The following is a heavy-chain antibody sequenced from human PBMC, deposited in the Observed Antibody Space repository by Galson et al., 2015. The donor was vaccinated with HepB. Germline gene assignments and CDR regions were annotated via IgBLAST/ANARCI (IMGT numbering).Heavy chain of an antibody. D-gene: IGHD3-3*01. CDR3: AKVRDFWSGFQTFDI. CDR2: IYYGGST. J-gene: IGHJ3*02. V-gene: IGHV4-59*01. Sequence: ETLSLTCVVSGVSISSYYWSWVRQPPRQGLEWIGFIYYGGSTNYNPSLKSRVTISIDTSKNQFSLKLSSVTAADTAVYYCAKVRDFWSGFQTFDIWGQGTTVTVSS. CDR1: GVSISSYY.